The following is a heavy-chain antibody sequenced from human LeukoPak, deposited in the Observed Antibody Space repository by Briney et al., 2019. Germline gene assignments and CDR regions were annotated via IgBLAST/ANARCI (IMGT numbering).Heavy chain of an antibody. CDR2: INPNSGGT. Sequence: GASVKVSCKASGYTFTSYYMHWVRQAPGQGLEWMGWINPNSGGTNYAQKFQGRVTMTRDTSISTAYMELSRLRSDDTAVYYCARDGDSSGWYSEYWGQGTLVTVSS. V-gene: IGHV1-2*02. CDR3: ARDGDSSGWYSEY. J-gene: IGHJ4*02. D-gene: IGHD6-19*01. CDR1: GYTFTSYY.